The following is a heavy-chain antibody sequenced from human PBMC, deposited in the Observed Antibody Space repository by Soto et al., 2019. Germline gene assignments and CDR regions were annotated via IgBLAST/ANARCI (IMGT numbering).Heavy chain of an antibody. J-gene: IGHJ4*02. CDR1: GYTFTTHG. Sequence: QVLLVQSGAEVKKPGASVKVSCKASGYTFTTHGISWVRQAPGQGLEWMGWISSYNGITNYAQNFQDRVTMTTHTSTGIAYIELRSLRSDDTAVFCCARHGGSGSYYARFDHWGQGTLVTVSS. D-gene: IGHD1-26*01. CDR2: ISSYNGIT. CDR3: ARHGGSGSYYARFDH. V-gene: IGHV1-18*01.